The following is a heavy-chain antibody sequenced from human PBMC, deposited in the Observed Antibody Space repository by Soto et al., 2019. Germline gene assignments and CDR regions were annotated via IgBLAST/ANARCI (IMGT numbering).Heavy chain of an antibody. CDR2: LYDSGST. J-gene: IGHJ5*02. CDR3: ARLGYCSTGVCYRT. CDR1: GGSINRYH. D-gene: IGHD2-8*01. Sequence: QVQVQESGPGLVKPSETLSLTCTVSGGSINRYHWAWTRQPPGGGLEWIGLLYDSGSTTYNPSLKTRVSISADTSKNLFSLKLTSVTAADTAVYYCARLGYCSTGVCYRTWGPGTLVTVSS. V-gene: IGHV4-59*12.